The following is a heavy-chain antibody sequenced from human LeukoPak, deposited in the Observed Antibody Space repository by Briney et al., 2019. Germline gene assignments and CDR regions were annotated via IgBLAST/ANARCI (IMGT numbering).Heavy chain of an antibody. Sequence: SETLSLTCSVSGGSINNYFWTLIRQPAGKGLEWIGYMYYSGRTNYSPSLKSRVTMSVDTSQNQFSLKLSSVTAADTAVYYCARGRSDGSGSYYPTTHFDYWGQGTLVTVSS. J-gene: IGHJ4*02. CDR2: MYYSGRT. CDR3: ARGRSDGSGSYYPTTHFDY. D-gene: IGHD3-10*01. CDR1: GGSINNYF. V-gene: IGHV4-59*01.